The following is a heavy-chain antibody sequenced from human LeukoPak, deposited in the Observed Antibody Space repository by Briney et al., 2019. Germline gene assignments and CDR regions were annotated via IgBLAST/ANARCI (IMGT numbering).Heavy chain of an antibody. CDR1: GFTFGDYA. V-gene: IGHV3-49*04. CDR3: TRDKITVTTGDTSAFHI. Sequence: GGSLRLSCTTSGFTFGDYAMSWVRQAPGKGLEWVGFIRSKPYGGTTEYAASVKGRFTISRDDSRSIAYLQMNSLKTEDTAVYFCTRDKITVTTGDTSAFHIWGQGTMVTVSS. CDR2: IRSKPYGGTT. J-gene: IGHJ3*02. D-gene: IGHD4-17*01.